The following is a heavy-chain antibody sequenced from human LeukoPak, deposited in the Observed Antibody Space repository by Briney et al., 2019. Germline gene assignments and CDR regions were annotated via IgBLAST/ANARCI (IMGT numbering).Heavy chain of an antibody. V-gene: IGHV3-23*01. D-gene: IGHD2-2*01. CDR1: GFTFSNYG. CDR2: ISGSGVTT. Sequence: GGSLRLSCAASGFTFSNYGMSWVRQAPGRGLEWVSAISGSGVTTYYADSVKGRFTISRDNSKHTLYLQMNSLRAEDTAVYYCSKWKAIVLVPAARSPIDYWGQGTLVTVSS. CDR3: SKWKAIVLVPAARSPIDY. J-gene: IGHJ4*02.